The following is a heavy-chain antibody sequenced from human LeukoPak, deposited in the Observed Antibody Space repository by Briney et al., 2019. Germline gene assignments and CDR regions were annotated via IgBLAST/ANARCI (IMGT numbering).Heavy chain of an antibody. J-gene: IGHJ4*02. CDR1: GFTFSSYG. Sequence: PGGSVRLSCEASGFTFSSYGTHWVRQAPGKGLEWVSAISGSGGSTYYADSVKGRFTISRDNSKNTLYLQMNSLRAEDTAVYYCVSALSSGWTGGPFDYWGQGTLVTVSS. D-gene: IGHD6-19*01. CDR3: VSALSSGWTGGPFDY. V-gene: IGHV3-23*01. CDR2: ISGSGGST.